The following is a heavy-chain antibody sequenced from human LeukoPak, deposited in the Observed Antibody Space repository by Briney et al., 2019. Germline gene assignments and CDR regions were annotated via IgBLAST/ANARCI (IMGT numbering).Heavy chain of an antibody. V-gene: IGHV3-23*01. CDR2: ISGSGGST. CDR1: GFTFSSYA. J-gene: IGHJ4*02. Sequence: PGGSLRLSCAASGFTFSSYAMSWVRQAPGKGLEWVSAISGSGGSTYYADSVKGRFTISRDNSKNTLYLEMNGLGADDTAVYCCAKAGYSYGYFDYWGQGTLVTVSS. CDR3: AKAGYSYGYFDY. D-gene: IGHD5-18*01.